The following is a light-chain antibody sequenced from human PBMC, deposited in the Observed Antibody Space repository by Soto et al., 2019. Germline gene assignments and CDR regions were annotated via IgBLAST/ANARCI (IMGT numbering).Light chain of an antibody. V-gene: IGLV1-51*01. CDR1: SSNLGNNY. J-gene: IGLJ3*02. CDR3: GAWDTSLSAVV. Sequence: QAVVTQPPSVSAAPGRTVTISCTGSSSNLGNNYVSWYQHLPGTAPKLLIYDNNNRPSGIPDRFSGSKSGTSATLGITGLQTGDEADYYCGAWDTSLSAVVFGGGTKLTVL. CDR2: DNN.